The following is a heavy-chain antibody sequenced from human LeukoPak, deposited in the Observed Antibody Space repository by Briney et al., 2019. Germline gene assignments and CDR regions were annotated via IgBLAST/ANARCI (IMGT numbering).Heavy chain of an antibody. V-gene: IGHV4-4*09. D-gene: IGHD6-19*01. CDR3: ARSSMCSSGLFDY. Sequence: SETLSLTCTVSGGSISSYYWSWIRQPPGKGLEWIGYIYTSGSTNYNPSLKSRVTISVDTSKNQFSLKLSSVTAADTAVYYCARSSMCSSGLFDYWGQGTLVTVSS. J-gene: IGHJ4*02. CDR1: GGSISSYY. CDR2: IYTSGST.